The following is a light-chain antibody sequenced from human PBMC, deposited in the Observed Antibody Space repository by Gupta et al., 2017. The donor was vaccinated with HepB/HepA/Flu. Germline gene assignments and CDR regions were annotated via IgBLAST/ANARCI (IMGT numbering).Light chain of an antibody. Sequence: DAVFPQTPLSSPVTLGQSASISCRSRESRGHSNGETYFSWRQQRPGQPQRLLIYKSSQRRCGVPDRVSGSGAGTNFTLTISRGQAEDVGVYYCRQEKHCPRTFGQGTKVEI. J-gene: IGKJ1*01. CDR1: ESRGHSNGETY. CDR3: RQEKHCPRT. V-gene: IGKV2-24*01. CDR2: KSS.